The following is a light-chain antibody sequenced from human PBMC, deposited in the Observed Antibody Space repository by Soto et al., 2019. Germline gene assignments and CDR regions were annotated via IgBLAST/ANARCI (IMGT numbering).Light chain of an antibody. CDR1: SSNIGGGYD. CDR2: GNR. CDR3: QAYDYSLTASV. V-gene: IGLV1-40*01. Sequence: QSVLTQPPSVSGAPGQRVTLSCTGNSSNIGGGYDVHWYKQVPGAAPKLVIFGNRNRPSGVPERFSGSKSGTSASLAITGLQAEDEADYYCQAYDYSLTASVFGGGTKLTVL. J-gene: IGLJ2*01.